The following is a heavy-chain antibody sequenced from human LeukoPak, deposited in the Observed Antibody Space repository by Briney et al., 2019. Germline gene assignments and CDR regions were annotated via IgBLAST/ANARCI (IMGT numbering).Heavy chain of an antibody. D-gene: IGHD6-6*01. V-gene: IGHV1-8*03. Sequence: GASVKVSCKASGYTFTSYDINWVRQATGQGLEWMGWMNPNSGNTGYAQKFQGRVTITRNTSISTAYMELSSLRSEDTAVYYCARGRVYAGGWFDPWGQGTLVTVSS. CDR1: GYTFTSYD. J-gene: IGHJ5*02. CDR3: ARGRVYAGGWFDP. CDR2: MNPNSGNT.